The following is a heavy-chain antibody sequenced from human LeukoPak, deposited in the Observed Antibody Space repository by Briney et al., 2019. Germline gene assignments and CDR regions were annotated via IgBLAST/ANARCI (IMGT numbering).Heavy chain of an antibody. CDR1: GVTFRSYW. CDR3: VAGVWGARDSLDL. V-gene: IGHV3-74*01. CDR2: LIRDGSFT. J-gene: IGHJ3*01. Sequence: GGSLRLSCAASGVTFRSYWMHWVRQAPGKGLEWVSRLIRDGSFTNYADSVKGRLTISRDNAKNTLYPQMSSLRVEDTAVYVCVAGVWGARDSLDLWGRGTMVTVSS. D-gene: IGHD7-27*01.